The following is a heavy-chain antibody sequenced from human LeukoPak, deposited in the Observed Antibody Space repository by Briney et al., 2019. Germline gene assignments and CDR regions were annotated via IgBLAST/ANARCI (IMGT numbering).Heavy chain of an antibody. D-gene: IGHD3-16*01. CDR1: GFTFSSYS. J-gene: IGHJ3*02. CDR2: ISSSSGYI. Sequence: GGSLRLSCAASGFTFSSYSMNWVRQAPGKGLEWVSSISSSSGYIYYADSVKGRFTISGDNAKNSLYLQMNSLRAEDTAVYYCARGNGLIRAFDIWGQGTMVTVSS. CDR3: ARGNGLIRAFDI. V-gene: IGHV3-21*01.